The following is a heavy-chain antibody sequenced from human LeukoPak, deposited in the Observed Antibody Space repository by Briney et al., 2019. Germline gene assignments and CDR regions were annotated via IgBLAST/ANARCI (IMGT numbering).Heavy chain of an antibody. D-gene: IGHD3-3*01. Sequence: PGRSLRLSCAASGFPFSGYARHGFRRAPGKGRRGWPVISYDGSNKYYADSVKGRFTVSRDNSENTLYLQMNSLRAEDTAVYYCARDRGTIPTVVNYFLDYWGQGTPVTVSS. V-gene: IGHV3-30*03. CDR3: ARDRGTIPTVVNYFLDY. CDR1: GFPFSGYA. J-gene: IGHJ4*02. CDR2: ISYDGSNK.